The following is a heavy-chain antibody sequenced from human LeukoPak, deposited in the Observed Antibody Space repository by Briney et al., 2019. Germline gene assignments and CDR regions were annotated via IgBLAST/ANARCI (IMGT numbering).Heavy chain of an antibody. V-gene: IGHV4-34*01. Sequence: SETLSLTCAVYGGSFSGYYWSWIRQPPGKGLEWIGEINHSGSTNYNPSLKSRVTISVDTSENQFSLKLSSVTAADTAVYYCARLGALRDYYYYMDVWGKGTTVTISS. CDR1: GGSFSGYY. CDR3: ARLGALRDYYYYMDV. CDR2: INHSGST. J-gene: IGHJ6*03. D-gene: IGHD1-26*01.